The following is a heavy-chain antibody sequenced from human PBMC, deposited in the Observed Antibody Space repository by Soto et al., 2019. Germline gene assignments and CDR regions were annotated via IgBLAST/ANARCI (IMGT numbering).Heavy chain of an antibody. D-gene: IGHD6-19*01. V-gene: IGHV4-34*01. CDR2: INHSGST. Sequence: NPXETLSLTCAFYVGSFSGYYWSWIRQPPGKGLEWIGEINHSGSTNYNPSLKSRVTISVDTSKNQFSLKLSSVTAADTAVYYCARGSSGWYYYYYYGMEVWGQGTTVTVSS. CDR1: VGSFSGYY. J-gene: IGHJ6*01. CDR3: ARGSSGWYYYYYYGMEV.